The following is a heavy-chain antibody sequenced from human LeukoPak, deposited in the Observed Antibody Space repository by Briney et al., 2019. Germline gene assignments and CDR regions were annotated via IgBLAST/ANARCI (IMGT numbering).Heavy chain of an antibody. CDR1: GYTFNRNA. V-gene: IGHV7-4-1*02. CDR2: INTKTGTP. Sequence: GASVKVSCKASGYTFNRNAINWVRQAPGQGLEWMGWINTKTGTPTYAQGFTGRFVFSLDISVTTTYLQVSNLTAEDTAVYYCARRSPSADAFDIWGQGTTVTV. J-gene: IGHJ3*02. CDR3: ARRSPSADAFDI.